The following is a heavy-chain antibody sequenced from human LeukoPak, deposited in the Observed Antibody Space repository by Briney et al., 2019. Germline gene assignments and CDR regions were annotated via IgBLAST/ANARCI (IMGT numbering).Heavy chain of an antibody. D-gene: IGHD3-10*01. Sequence: PGGSLRLSCAASGFTVSSNYMSWVRQAPGKGLEWVSVIYSGGSTYYADSVKGRFTISRDNSKNTLYLQMNSLRAEDTAVYYCAREWFGELPFDYWGQGTLVTVSS. V-gene: IGHV3-66*01. CDR2: IYSGGST. J-gene: IGHJ4*02. CDR1: GFTVSSNY. CDR3: AREWFGELPFDY.